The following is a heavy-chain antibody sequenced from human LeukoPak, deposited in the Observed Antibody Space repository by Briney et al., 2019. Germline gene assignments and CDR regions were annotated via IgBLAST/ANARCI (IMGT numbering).Heavy chain of an antibody. J-gene: IGHJ3*02. CDR2: ISSSGSTI. CDR1: GFTFSDYY. D-gene: IGHD1-26*01. Sequence: PGGSLRLSCAASGFTFSDYYMSWIRQAPGKGLEWVSYISSSGSTIYYADSVKGRFTISRDNAKNSLYLQMNSLRAEDTAVYYCARDKPLGASRAFDIWGQGTMVTVSS. CDR3: ARDKPLGASRAFDI. V-gene: IGHV3-11*04.